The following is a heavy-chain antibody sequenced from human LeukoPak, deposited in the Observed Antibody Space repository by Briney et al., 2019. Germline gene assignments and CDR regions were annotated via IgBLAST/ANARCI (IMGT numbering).Heavy chain of an antibody. Sequence: GGSLRLSCAASGFTFDDYAMHWVRQAPGKGLEWVSGISWNSGSIGYADSVKGRFTISRDNAKNSLYLQMDSLRAEDTAVYYCARDYGEYWGRGTLVTVSS. CDR1: GFTFDDYA. CDR3: ARDYGEY. J-gene: IGHJ4*02. D-gene: IGHD4-17*01. V-gene: IGHV3-9*01. CDR2: ISWNSGSI.